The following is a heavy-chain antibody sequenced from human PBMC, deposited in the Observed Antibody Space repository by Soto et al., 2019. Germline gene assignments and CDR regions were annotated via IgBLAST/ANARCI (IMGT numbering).Heavy chain of an antibody. J-gene: IGHJ4*02. D-gene: IGHD5-18*01. Sequence: PGGSLRLSCAASGFTFSSYAMHWVRQAPGKGLEWVAVISYDGSNKYYADSVKGRFTISRDNSKNTLYLQMNSLRAEDTAVYYCASGESRGYSYGYDIDYWGQGTLVTVSS. CDR2: ISYDGSNK. CDR1: GFTFSSYA. CDR3: ASGESRGYSYGYDIDY. V-gene: IGHV3-30-3*01.